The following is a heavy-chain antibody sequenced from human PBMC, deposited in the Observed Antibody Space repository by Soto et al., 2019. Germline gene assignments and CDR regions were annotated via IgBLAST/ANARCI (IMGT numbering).Heavy chain of an antibody. V-gene: IGHV3-23*04. D-gene: IGHD1-1*01. J-gene: IGHJ2*01. CDR3: AKDKYTDAVRRVWLFDV. CDR1: GFTFNKYA. CDR2: ISSNGMTT. Sequence: QLVESGGGLVKPGGSLRLSCSASGFTFNKYAMSWVRQAPGKGLEWVSSISSNGMTTDYADSVKGRFTISRDNSMNTLSRQMDSLRGDDTAFNLCAKDKYTDAVRRVWLFDVWGRGTLVSVSS.